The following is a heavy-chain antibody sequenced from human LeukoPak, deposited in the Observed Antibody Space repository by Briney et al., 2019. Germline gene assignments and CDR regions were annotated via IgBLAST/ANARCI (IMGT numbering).Heavy chain of an antibody. CDR2: ISGSGGST. V-gene: IGHV3-23*01. D-gene: IGHD6-13*01. CDR3: AKLPGYSSSRNY. J-gene: IGHJ4*02. CDR1: GFTFSSYA. Sequence: TGGSLRLSCAASGFTFSSYAMSWVRQAPGKGLEWVSAISGSGGSTYYADSVKGRFTISRDNSKNTLYLQMNSLRAEDTAVYYCAKLPGYSSSRNYWGQGTLVTVSS.